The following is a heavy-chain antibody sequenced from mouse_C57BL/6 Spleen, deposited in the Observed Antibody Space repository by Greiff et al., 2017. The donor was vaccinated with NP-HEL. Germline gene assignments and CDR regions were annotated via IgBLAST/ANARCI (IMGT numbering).Heavy chain of an antibody. CDR3: ASSIYDGYPYYAMDY. Sequence: VQLQQPGAELVKPGASVKLSCKASGYTFTSYWMHWVKQRPGQGLEWIGMIHPNSGSTNYNEKFKSKATLTVDKSSSTDYMQLSSLTSEDSAVYYCASSIYDGYPYYAMDYWGQGTSVTVSS. J-gene: IGHJ4*01. D-gene: IGHD2-3*01. CDR1: GYTFTSYW. CDR2: IHPNSGST. V-gene: IGHV1-64*01.